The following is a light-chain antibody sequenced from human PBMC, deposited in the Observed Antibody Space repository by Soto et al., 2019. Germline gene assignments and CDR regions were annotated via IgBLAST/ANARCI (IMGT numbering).Light chain of an antibody. CDR1: NIDVGGYNY. V-gene: IGLV2-14*01. CDR3: NSYRSTSARYV. Sequence: QSVLTQPASVSGSPGHSITISCTGTNIDVGGYNYVSWYQQHPGKAPRLIISDVSNRPSGVSDRFSGSKSGNTASLTISGLQAEDEADYYCNSYRSTSARYVFGTGTKVTVL. J-gene: IGLJ1*01. CDR2: DVS.